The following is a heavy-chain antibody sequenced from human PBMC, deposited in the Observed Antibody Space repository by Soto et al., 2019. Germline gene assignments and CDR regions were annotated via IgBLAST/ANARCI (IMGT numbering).Heavy chain of an antibody. CDR1: GFTFSSYG. CDR2: IWYDGSNK. J-gene: IGHJ6*02. CDR3: ARDXGYGSGSYSYYYYGMDV. Sequence: GGSLRLSCAASGFTFSSYGMHWVRQAPGKGLEWVAVIWYDGSNKYYADSVKGRFTISRDNSKNTLYLQMNSLRAEDTAVYYCARDXGYGSGSYSYYYYGMDVWGQGTTVTVSS. V-gene: IGHV3-33*01. D-gene: IGHD3-10*01.